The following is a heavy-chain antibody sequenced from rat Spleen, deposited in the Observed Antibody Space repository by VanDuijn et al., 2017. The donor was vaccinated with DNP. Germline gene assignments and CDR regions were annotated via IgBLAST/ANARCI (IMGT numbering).Heavy chain of an antibody. Sequence: EVQLVESGGGLVQPGRSLKLSCAASGFTFSDYNMAWVSQAPKKGLEWVATISYDGSSTYYRDSVKGRFTISRDNAKSTLYLQMDSLRSEDTATYYCARHRAGSYALDAWGQGTSVTVSS. CDR2: ISYDGSST. CDR1: GFTFSDYN. D-gene: IGHD1-3*01. CDR3: ARHRAGSYALDA. V-gene: IGHV5-7*01. J-gene: IGHJ4*01.